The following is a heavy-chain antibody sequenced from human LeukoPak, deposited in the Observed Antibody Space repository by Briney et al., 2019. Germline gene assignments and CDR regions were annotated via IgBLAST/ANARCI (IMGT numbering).Heavy chain of an antibody. Sequence: PGGSLRLSCAASGFTFSSYVMHWVRQAPGKGLEWVAFIRYDARNKYYADSVKGRFTFSRDNSKNTLYLQMNSLRAEDTAVYYCAKDYLGGSGAFDIWGQGTMVTVSS. J-gene: IGHJ3*02. CDR3: AKDYLGGSGAFDI. V-gene: IGHV3-30*02. CDR2: IRYDARNK. D-gene: IGHD4-23*01. CDR1: GFTFSSYV.